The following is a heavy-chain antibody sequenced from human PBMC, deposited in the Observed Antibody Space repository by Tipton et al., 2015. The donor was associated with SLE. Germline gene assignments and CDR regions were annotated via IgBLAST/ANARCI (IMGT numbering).Heavy chain of an antibody. J-gene: IGHJ3*01. D-gene: IGHD2-15*01. CDR3: AKDFSSSFLWDAFGL. V-gene: IGHV3-23*01. Sequence: SLRLSCAASGFTFSSYAMSWVRQAPGKGLEEVSGISGSGATSYYAAFVQGRFTISRDNSKNTLYLQMNSLRPEDTAIYYCAKDFSSSFLWDAFGLWGQGTMVSVSS. CDR1: GFTFSSYA. CDR2: ISGSGATS.